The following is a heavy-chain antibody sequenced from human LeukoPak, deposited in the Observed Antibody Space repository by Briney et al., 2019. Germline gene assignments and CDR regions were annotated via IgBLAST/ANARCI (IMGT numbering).Heavy chain of an antibody. V-gene: IGHV4-34*01. CDR2: INHSGGT. CDR3: ARQIVYPWFDP. CDR1: GGSISSYY. Sequence: PSETLSLTCAVSGGSISSYYWSWIRQSPGKGLEWIGEINHSGGTNYNPSLKSRVTISVDTSKNQFSLKLSSVTAADTAVYYCARQIVYPWFDPWGQGILFSVSS. D-gene: IGHD2-21*01. J-gene: IGHJ5*02.